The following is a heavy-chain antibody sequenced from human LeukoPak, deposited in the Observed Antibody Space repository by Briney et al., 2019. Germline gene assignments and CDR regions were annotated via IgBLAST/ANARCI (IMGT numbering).Heavy chain of an antibody. CDR1: GFTFSSYW. Sequence: PGGSLRLSCAASGFTFSSYWMSLVRQAPGEGLEWVANIKQDGSEKYYVASVKGRFTISRDNAKNSLYLQMNSLRAEDTAVYYCARVGGYYDSSGYYQHWGQGTLVTVSS. J-gene: IGHJ4*02. V-gene: IGHV3-7*01. CDR2: IKQDGSEK. CDR3: ARVGGYYDSSGYYQH. D-gene: IGHD3-22*01.